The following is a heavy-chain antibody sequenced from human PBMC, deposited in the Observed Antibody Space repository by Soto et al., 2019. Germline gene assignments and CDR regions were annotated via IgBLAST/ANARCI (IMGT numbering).Heavy chain of an antibody. CDR1: GGTFSSYA. V-gene: IGHV1-69*01. J-gene: IGHJ6*02. Sequence: QVQLVQSGAEVKKPGSSVKVSCKASGGTFSSYAISWVRQAPGQGLEWMGGIIPIFGTANYAQKFQGRVTITEDESTSTAYMELSSLRSEDTAVYYCARENIAVAGSHYYYYGMDVWGQGTTVTVSS. CDR3: ARENIAVAGSHYYYYGMDV. CDR2: IIPIFGTA. D-gene: IGHD6-19*01.